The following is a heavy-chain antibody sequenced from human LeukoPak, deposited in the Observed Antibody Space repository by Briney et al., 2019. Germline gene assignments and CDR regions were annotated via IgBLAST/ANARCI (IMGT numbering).Heavy chain of an antibody. CDR3: ARYSLGGDSVRGVPTPYYFDY. CDR2: INPNSGGT. CDR1: GYTFTGYY. J-gene: IGHJ4*02. D-gene: IGHD3-10*01. Sequence: ASVKVSCKASGYTFTGYYMHWVRQAPGQGLEWMGWINPNSGGTNYAQKFQGRVTMTRDTSISTAYMELGRLRSDDTAVYYCARYSLGGDSVRGVPTPYYFDYWGQGTLVTVSS. V-gene: IGHV1-2*02.